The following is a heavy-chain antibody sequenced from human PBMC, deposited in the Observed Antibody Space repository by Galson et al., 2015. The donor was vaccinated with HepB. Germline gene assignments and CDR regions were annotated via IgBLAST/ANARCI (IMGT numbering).Heavy chain of an antibody. CDR3: AKGGIDFWSGYYLVDY. J-gene: IGHJ4*02. CDR2: ISGSGGST. Sequence: SLRLSCAASGFTFSSYAMSWVRQAPGKGLEWVSAISGSGGSTYYADSVKGRFTISRDNSKNTLYLQMNSLRAEDTAVYYCAKGGIDFWSGYYLVDYWGQGTLVTVSS. V-gene: IGHV3-23*01. CDR1: GFTFSSYA. D-gene: IGHD3-3*01.